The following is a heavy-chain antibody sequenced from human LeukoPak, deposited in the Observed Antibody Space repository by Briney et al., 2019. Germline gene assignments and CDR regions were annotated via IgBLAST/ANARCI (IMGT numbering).Heavy chain of an antibody. CDR1: GGSISSSSYY. J-gene: IGHJ5*02. CDR2: IYYSGST. D-gene: IGHD6-13*01. Sequence: SETLSLTCTVSGGSISSSSYYWGWIRQPPGKGLEWIGSIYYSGSTYYNPSLKSRVTISVDTSKNQFSLKMSSVTAADTAVYYCVRGARAARNWFDPWGQGTLVTVAS. CDR3: VRGARAARNWFDP. V-gene: IGHV4-39*07.